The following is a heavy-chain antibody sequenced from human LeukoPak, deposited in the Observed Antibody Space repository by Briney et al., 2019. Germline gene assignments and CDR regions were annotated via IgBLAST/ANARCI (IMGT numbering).Heavy chain of an antibody. CDR1: GFTFDDYA. D-gene: IGHD1-7*01. V-gene: IGHV3-9*01. J-gene: IGHJ4*02. CDR3: AKDKLGTIAIYDD. Sequence: GGSLRLSCAASGFTFDDYAMHWVRQAPGKGLEWVSGISWNSGSIGYADSVKGRFTISRDNAKNSLYLQMNSLRAEDTALYYCAKDKLGTIAIYDDWGQGTLVTVYS. CDR2: ISWNSGSI.